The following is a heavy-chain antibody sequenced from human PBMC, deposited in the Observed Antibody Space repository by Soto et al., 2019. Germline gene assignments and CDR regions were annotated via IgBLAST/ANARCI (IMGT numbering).Heavy chain of an antibody. CDR2: IIPIFGTA. J-gene: IGHJ3*02. V-gene: IGHV1-69*01. Sequence: QVQLVQSGAEVKKPGSSVKVSCKASGGTFSSYAISWVRQAPGQGLEWMGGIIPIFGTANYAQKFQGRVTITADESTSTAYMELSILRSEDTAVYYCARDRLCGYSYGYDAFDIWGQGTMVTVSS. CDR1: GGTFSSYA. CDR3: ARDRLCGYSYGYDAFDI. D-gene: IGHD5-18*01.